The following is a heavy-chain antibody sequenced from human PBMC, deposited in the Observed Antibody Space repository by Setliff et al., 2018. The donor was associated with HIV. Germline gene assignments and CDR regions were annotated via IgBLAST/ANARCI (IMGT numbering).Heavy chain of an antibody. J-gene: IGHJ4*02. Sequence: PGGSLRLSCAASGFTFSSYAMSWVRQAPGKGLEWVASIKEDGSRRDYVDSVKGRFTITRDNAKNSLFLQLSSLRTEDTAVYYCTRDFMGYWGQGTLVTVSS. CDR1: GFTFSSYA. CDR2: IKEDGSRR. CDR3: TRDFMGY. V-gene: IGHV3-7*01.